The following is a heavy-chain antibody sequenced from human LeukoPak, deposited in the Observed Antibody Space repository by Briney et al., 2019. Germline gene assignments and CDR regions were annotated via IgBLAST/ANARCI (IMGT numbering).Heavy chain of an antibody. CDR3: AREIDTTVTTFDY. Sequence: PSETLSLTCTVSGGSISSSSYYWGWIRQPPGKGLEWIGSIYYSGSTYYNPSLKSRVTISVDTSKNQFSLKLSSVTAADTAVYYCAREIDTTVTTFDYWGQGTLVTVSS. V-gene: IGHV4-39*01. D-gene: IGHD4-17*01. CDR1: GGSISSSSYY. J-gene: IGHJ4*02. CDR2: IYYSGST.